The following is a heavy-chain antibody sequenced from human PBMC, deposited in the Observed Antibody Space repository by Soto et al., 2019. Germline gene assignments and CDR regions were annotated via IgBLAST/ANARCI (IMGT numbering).Heavy chain of an antibody. Sequence: QVQLQESGPGLVKPSQTLSLTCTVSGGSISSGGYYWSWIRQHPGKGLEWIGYIYYSGSTYYNPSLKSRVTISVDTSKNQFSLKLSSVTAADTAVYYCARVAGLRTTVTPAAFDYWGQGTLVTVSS. CDR1: GGSISSGGYY. CDR3: ARVAGLRTTVTPAAFDY. CDR2: IYYSGST. D-gene: IGHD4-17*01. J-gene: IGHJ4*02. V-gene: IGHV4-31*03.